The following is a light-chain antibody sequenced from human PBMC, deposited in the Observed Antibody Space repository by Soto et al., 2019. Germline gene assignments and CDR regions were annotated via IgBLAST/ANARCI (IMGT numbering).Light chain of an antibody. CDR2: GAS. J-gene: IGKJ1*01. Sequence: DIVFTQSPATLSLSPGERATLSCRASQSVSSYLAWYQQKPGQAPRLLIYGASTRATGIPARFSGSGSGTEFTLTISSLQSEDFAVYYCQQHNDWPATFGQGTKVDIK. CDR3: QQHNDWPAT. CDR1: QSVSSY. V-gene: IGKV3-15*01.